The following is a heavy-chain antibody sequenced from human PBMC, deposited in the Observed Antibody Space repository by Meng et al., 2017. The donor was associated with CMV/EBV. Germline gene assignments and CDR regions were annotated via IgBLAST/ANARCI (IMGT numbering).Heavy chain of an antibody. V-gene: IGHV4-34*01. CDR1: GGSFSGYY. CDR2: IYYSGST. Sequence: SETLSLTCAVYGGSFSGYYWGWIRQPPGKGLAWSGSIYYSGSTYYNPSLKSRVTISVDTSKNQFSLKLSSVTAADTAVYYCARGNHDYGERKGRCWFDPWGQGTLVTVSS. D-gene: IGHD4-17*01. J-gene: IGHJ5*02. CDR3: ARGNHDYGERKGRCWFDP.